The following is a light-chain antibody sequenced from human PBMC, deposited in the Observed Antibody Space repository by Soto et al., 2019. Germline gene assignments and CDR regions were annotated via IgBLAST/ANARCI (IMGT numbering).Light chain of an antibody. J-gene: IGKJ4*01. CDR1: QSVSSN. CDR3: QQRSNWPLT. CDR2: DAS. Sequence: EIVLTQSPGTLSLSPGERATLSCRASQSVSSNLAWYQQKPGQAPRLLIYDASNRATGIPARFSGSGSGTDSTLTISSQEPEDFAVYYCQQRSNWPLTFGGGTKVEIK. V-gene: IGKV3-11*01.